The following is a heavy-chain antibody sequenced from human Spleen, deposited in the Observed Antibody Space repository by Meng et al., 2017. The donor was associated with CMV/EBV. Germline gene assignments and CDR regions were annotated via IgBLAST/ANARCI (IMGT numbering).Heavy chain of an antibody. CDR2: IYYSVNT. Sequence: ESLKISCAASGFTVSSNYMSWVRQAPGKGLEWIGYIYYSVNTNYNPSLKSRVTISVDTSKNQFSLKLSSVTAADTAVYYCASLYSSSFSYFDYWGQGTLVTVSS. V-gene: IGHV4-59*02. CDR3: ASLYSSSFSYFDY. CDR1: GFTVSSNY. J-gene: IGHJ4*02. D-gene: IGHD6-13*01.